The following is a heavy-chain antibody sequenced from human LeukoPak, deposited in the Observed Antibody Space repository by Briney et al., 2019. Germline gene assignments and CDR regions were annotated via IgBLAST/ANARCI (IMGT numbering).Heavy chain of an antibody. CDR2: ISSSSTYI. CDR1: GFTFSSYC. D-gene: IGHD4-17*01. J-gene: IGHJ6*02. Sequence: GGSLSLSCAASGFTFSSYCMNWVRRPPGKGLEWVSFISSSSTYIHYADSVKGRFTISRDTAKNSVYLQMNSLRAEDTAVYYCAREYYGDYEYYYYGMDVWGQGTTVTVSS. V-gene: IGHV3-21*01. CDR3: AREYYGDYEYYYYGMDV.